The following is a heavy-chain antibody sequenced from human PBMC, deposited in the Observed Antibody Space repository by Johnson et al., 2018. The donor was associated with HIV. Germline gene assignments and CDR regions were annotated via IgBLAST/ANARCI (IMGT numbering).Heavy chain of an antibody. CDR2: IYSGGST. CDR3: ARGGWGDAFDI. CDR1: GFTFSSYA. D-gene: IGHD3-16*01. Sequence: VQLVESGGGVVQPGRSLRLSCAASGFTFSSYAMSWVRQAPGKGLEWVSVIYSGGSTNYADSVKGRFTISRDNAKNSLYLQMNSLRAEDTAVYYCARGGWGDAFDIWGQGTMVTVSS. J-gene: IGHJ3*02. V-gene: IGHV3-66*01.